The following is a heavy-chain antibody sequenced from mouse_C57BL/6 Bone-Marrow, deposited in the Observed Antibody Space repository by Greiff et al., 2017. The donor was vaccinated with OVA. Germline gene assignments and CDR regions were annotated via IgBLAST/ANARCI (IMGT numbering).Heavy chain of an antibody. CDR2: IDPYSGGT. Sequence: QVQLQQPGAELVKPGASVKLSCKASGYTFTSYWMHWVKQRPGRGLEWIGRIDPYSGGTKYNEKFKSKATLTVDKPSSTAYMQLSSLTSEDSAVYYGARSGDSSGYGRFAYWGQGTLVTVSA. J-gene: IGHJ3*01. D-gene: IGHD3-2*02. CDR3: ARSGDSSGYGRFAY. CDR1: GYTFTSYW. V-gene: IGHV1-72*01.